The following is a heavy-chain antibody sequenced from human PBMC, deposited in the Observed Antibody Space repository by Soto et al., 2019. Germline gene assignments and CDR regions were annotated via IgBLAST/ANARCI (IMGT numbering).Heavy chain of an antibody. V-gene: IGHV1-3*01. J-gene: IGHJ4*02. CDR3: AQQRNPAYIHY. D-gene: IGHD1-1*01. Sequence: QVQLVQSGAEVKEPGASVKVSCKASGYTFTYYTIHWVHQAPGQGLEWMGSISSGNGNTKFSQKFQDRVTFTRDTTPATASMALNDLRSEDAAINTSAQQRNPAYIHYPDQG. CDR1: GYTFTYYT. CDR2: ISSGNGNT.